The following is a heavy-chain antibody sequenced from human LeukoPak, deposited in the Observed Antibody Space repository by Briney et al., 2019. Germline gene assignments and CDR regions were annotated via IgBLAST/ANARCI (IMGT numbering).Heavy chain of an antibody. J-gene: IGHJ4*02. Sequence: KPSETLSLTCTVSGGSISSSSYYWGWIRQPPGKGREWIGSIYYSGSTYYNPSLKSRVTISVDTSKNQFSLKLSSVTAADTAVYYCAGPGIAVAGSEEIWGQGTLVTVSS. CDR1: GGSISSSSYY. CDR3: AGPGIAVAGSEEI. CDR2: IYYSGST. D-gene: IGHD6-19*01. V-gene: IGHV4-39*01.